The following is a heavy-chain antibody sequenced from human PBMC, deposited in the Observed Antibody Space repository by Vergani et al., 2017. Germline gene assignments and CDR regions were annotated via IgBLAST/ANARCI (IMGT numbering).Heavy chain of an antibody. CDR2: VNQDGSEK. CDR3: VSVPLIRRGSWHYVIDNYRGMDV. CDR1: GFISSSYW. D-gene: IGHD3-16*02. J-gene: IGHJ6*02. Sequence: EGQLVESGGDWVQRGGSLRLSCAASGFISSSYWMSWVRQAPGKGLEWVANVNQDGSEKYYVDSVRGRFTISRDNAKNSIYLQMNSLRAEDTAVYFCVSVPLIRRGSWHYVIDNYRGMDVWGQGTTVIVSS. V-gene: IGHV3-7*01.